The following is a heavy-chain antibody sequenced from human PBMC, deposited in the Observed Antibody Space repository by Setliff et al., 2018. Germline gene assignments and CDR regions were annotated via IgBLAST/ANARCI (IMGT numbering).Heavy chain of an antibody. J-gene: IGHJ6*03. V-gene: IGHV4-4*08. CDR3: ARDPGNGHYMDV. Sequence: SETLSLTCTVSGGSITNSYWSWIRQTPGKGLEWIGYVYNNGNNGITKYNPSLKSRVTISVDTSKNQLSLRLTSVTAADTAVYYCARDPGNGHYMDVWGKGATVTVSS. CDR1: GGSITNSY. CDR2: VYNNGNNGIT.